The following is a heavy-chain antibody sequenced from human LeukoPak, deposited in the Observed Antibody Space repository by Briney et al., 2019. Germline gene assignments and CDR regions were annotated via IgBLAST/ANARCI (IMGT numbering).Heavy chain of an antibody. Sequence: GGSLRLSCAASGFTFSSCGMHWVRQAPGKGLEWVAFIRYDGSNKYYADSVKGRFTISRDNSKNTLYLQMNSLRAEDTAVYYCAKVQVGANGEYYFDYWGQGTLVTVSS. CDR1: GFTFSSCG. V-gene: IGHV3-30*02. CDR2: IRYDGSNK. J-gene: IGHJ4*02. CDR3: AKVQVGANGEYYFDY. D-gene: IGHD1-26*01.